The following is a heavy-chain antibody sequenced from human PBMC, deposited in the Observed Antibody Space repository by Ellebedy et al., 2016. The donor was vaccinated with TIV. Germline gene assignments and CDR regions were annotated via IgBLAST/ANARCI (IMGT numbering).Heavy chain of an antibody. CDR2: ISSSSPTTI. CDR1: GFTFSSYN. D-gene: IGHD1-26*01. J-gene: IGHJ1*01. Sequence: GESLKISCAGSGFTFSSYNMNWVRQAPGKGLEWISYISSSSPTTIKYADSVKGRFTISRDNAKNSLYLQMNSLRAEDTAVYYCARDQLVGGTFFQHWGQGTLVTVTS. CDR3: ARDQLVGGTFFQH. V-gene: IGHV3-48*04.